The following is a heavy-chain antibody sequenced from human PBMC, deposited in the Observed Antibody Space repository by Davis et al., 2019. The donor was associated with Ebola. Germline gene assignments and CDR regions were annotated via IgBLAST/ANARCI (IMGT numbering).Heavy chain of an antibody. CDR2: INPNSGNT. CDR3: AKLEDYYYYMDV. D-gene: IGHD1-1*01. J-gene: IGHJ6*03. V-gene: IGHV1-18*04. CDR1: GYTFTSYG. Sequence: ASVKVSCKASGYTFTSYGISWVRQAPGQGLEWMGWINPNSGNTNYAQKLQGRVTMTTDTSTSTAYMELRSLRSDDTAVYYCAKLEDYYYYMDVWGKGTTVTVSS.